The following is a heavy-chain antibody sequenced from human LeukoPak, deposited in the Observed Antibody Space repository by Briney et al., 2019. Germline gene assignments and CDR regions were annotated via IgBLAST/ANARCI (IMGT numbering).Heavy chain of an antibody. D-gene: IGHD3-22*01. CDR1: GFTFSSYA. Sequence: GSLRLSCAASGFTFSSYAMSWVRQPPGKGLEWIGEINHSGSTNYNPSLKSRVTISVDTSKNQFSLKLSSVTAADTAVYYCARGRRTYYYDSSGYYYIDYWGQGTLVTVSS. J-gene: IGHJ4*02. CDR3: ARGRRTYYYDSSGYYYIDY. V-gene: IGHV4-34*01. CDR2: INHSGST.